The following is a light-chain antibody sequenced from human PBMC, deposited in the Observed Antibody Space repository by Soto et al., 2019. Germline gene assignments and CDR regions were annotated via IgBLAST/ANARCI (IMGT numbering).Light chain of an antibody. Sequence: DIQMTQSPSSLSESVGDRVTITCRASQGMRNDVGWDQQRPGNAPKRLIYAASTLQSGVPSQFIGNEFRTKFTQTISGLQAEDSATYYCLQYHSFPRTFGRRTNVQVK. CDR2: AAS. J-gene: IGKJ1*01. CDR1: QGMRND. CDR3: LQYHSFPRT. V-gene: IGKV1-17*01.